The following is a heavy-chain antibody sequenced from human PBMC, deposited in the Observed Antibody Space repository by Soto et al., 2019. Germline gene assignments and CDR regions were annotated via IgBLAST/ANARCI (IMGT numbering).Heavy chain of an antibody. Sequence: QVQLVQSGAEMKKPGASVKVSCKASGYTFTSYGISWVRQAPGQGLEWMGWISAYNGNTNYAQKLQGRVTMTTDTSASTAYMELRSLRSDDTAVYDCARREGSGIYYYFRMDVWGQGTTVTVSS. D-gene: IGHD3-10*01. J-gene: IGHJ6*02. CDR2: ISAYNGNT. V-gene: IGHV1-18*01. CDR1: GYTFTSYG. CDR3: ARREGSGIYYYFRMDV.